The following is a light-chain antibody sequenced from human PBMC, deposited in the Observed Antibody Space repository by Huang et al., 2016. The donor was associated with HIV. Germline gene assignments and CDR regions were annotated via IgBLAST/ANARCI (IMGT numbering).Light chain of an antibody. CDR2: GAS. CDR3: QQDYNLPIT. V-gene: IGKV3D-7*01. Sequence: EIVLTQSPATLSLSPGKRATLSCRASQSLSSSYLSWYQQIPGQAPRLLIYGASTRATGIPARFSGRWSGTDFTLTIASLQPEDFAIYYCQQDYNLPITFGQGTRLEIE. J-gene: IGKJ5*01. CDR1: QSLSSSY.